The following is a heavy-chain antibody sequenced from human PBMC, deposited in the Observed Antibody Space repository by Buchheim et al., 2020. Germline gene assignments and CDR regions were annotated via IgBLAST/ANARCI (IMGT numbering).Heavy chain of an antibody. CDR3: ASGPRNDYGDYGWFDP. CDR1: GFTFSSYW. D-gene: IGHD4-17*01. V-gene: IGHV3-74*01. Sequence: EVQLVESGGGLVQPGGSLRLSCAASGFTFSSYWMHWVRQAPGKGLVWVSRINSDGSSTSYADSVKGRFTISRNNAKNKLYLQMNSLRAEDTAVYYCASGPRNDYGDYGWFDPWGQGTL. J-gene: IGHJ5*02. CDR2: INSDGSST.